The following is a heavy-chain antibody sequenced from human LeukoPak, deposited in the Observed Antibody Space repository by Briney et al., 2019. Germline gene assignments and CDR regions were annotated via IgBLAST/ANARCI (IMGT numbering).Heavy chain of an antibody. V-gene: IGHV3-7*03. CDR2: IKGDGRGK. D-gene: IGHD3-10*01. CDR1: GFPFSGDW. J-gene: IGHJ5*02. CDR3: ARGESDP. Sequence: GGSLRLSCAASGFPFSGDWMTWVRQAPGKGLQWVASIKGDGRGKYYVDSVKGRFTVSRDNAKKSLYLQMASLRVEDMGMYYCARGESDPWGQGTLVTVSS.